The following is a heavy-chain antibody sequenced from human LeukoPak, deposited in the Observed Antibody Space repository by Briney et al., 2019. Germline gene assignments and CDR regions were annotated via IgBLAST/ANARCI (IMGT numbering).Heavy chain of an antibody. V-gene: IGHV5-51*01. J-gene: IGHJ6*03. CDR1: GYSFTSYW. CDR3: ARLYYDLWSGYQYYYYMDV. D-gene: IGHD3-3*01. CDR2: IYPGDSDT. Sequence: GESLKISCKGSGYSFTSYWIGWVRQMPGKGLEWMGIIYPGDSDTRYSPSFQGQVTISADKSISTAYLQWSSLKASDTAMYYCARLYYDLWSGYQYYYYMDVWGKGTTVTVSS.